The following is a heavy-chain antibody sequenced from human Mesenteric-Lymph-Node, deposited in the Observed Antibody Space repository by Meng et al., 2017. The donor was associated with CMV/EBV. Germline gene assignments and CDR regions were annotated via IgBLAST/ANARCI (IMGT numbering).Heavy chain of an antibody. J-gene: IGHJ4*02. CDR2: IYSGGSST. CDR3: AKFYAGTDY. CDR1: GFTVSSNY. D-gene: IGHD3-16*01. V-gene: IGHV3-23*03. Sequence: GESLKISCAASGFTVSSNYMSWVRQAPGKGLEWVSVIYSGGSSTYYADSVKGRFTISRDNSKNTLYLQMNSLRAEDTAVYYCAKFYAGTDYWGQGTLVTVSS.